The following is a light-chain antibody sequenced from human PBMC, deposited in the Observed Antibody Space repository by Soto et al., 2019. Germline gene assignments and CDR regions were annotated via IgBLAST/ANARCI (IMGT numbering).Light chain of an antibody. CDR1: QSVTSDY. CDR3: QQYGRP. J-gene: IGKJ1*01. Sequence: VMSQSPAALSVPPGERPTLSCRASQSVTSDYLAWYQQKPGQAPRLLIHGASSRATGIPDRFSGSGSGTDFTLTISRLEPEDFAVYYCQQYGRPFGQGTKVDIK. V-gene: IGKV3-20*01. CDR2: GAS.